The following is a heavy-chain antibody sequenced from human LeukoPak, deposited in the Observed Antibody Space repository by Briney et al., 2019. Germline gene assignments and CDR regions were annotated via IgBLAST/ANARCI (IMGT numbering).Heavy chain of an antibody. V-gene: IGHV3-30*02. J-gene: IGHJ4*02. CDR3: AKEQIQWLVVDY. Sequence: PGGSLRLSCAASGFTFSSYGMHWVRQAPGKGLEWVAFIRYDGSNKYYADSVKGRFTISRDNSKNTLYLQMNSLRAEDTAVYYCAKEQIQWLVVDYWGQGTLVTVSS. D-gene: IGHD6-19*01. CDR2: IRYDGSNK. CDR1: GFTFSSYG.